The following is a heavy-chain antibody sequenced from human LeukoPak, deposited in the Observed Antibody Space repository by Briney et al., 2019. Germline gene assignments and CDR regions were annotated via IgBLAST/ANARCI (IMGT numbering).Heavy chain of an antibody. Sequence: ASVKVSCKVSGYTLTELSMHWVRQAPGKGLEWMGGFNPEDGETIYAQKFQGRVTMTEDTSTDTAYMELSSLRSEDTAVYYCAAGEEWELLGPLADYWGQGTLVTVSS. D-gene: IGHD1-26*01. CDR2: FNPEDGET. CDR3: AAGEEWELLGPLADY. V-gene: IGHV1-24*01. J-gene: IGHJ4*02. CDR1: GYTLTELS.